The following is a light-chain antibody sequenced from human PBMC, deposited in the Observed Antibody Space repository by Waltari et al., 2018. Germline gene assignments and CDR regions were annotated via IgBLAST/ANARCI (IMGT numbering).Light chain of an antibody. CDR3: SSYVSSN. CDR2: DVN. CDR1: SSDIDHYKS. Sequence: HSALTQPASVSGSPGPSITISCTGISSDIDHYKSVSWYQQHPGKAPKLIIYDVNVRPSRVSNRFSGSKSGNTASLTISGLQADDEADYYCSSYVSSNFGSGTKVTVL. V-gene: IGLV2-14*03. J-gene: IGLJ1*01.